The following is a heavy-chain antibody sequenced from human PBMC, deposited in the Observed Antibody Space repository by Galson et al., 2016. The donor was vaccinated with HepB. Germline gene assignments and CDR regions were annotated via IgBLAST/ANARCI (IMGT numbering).Heavy chain of an antibody. V-gene: IGHV3-53*01. CDR2: IYSGGGT. D-gene: IGHD4-11*01. CDR1: GFTFSASS. Sequence: SLRLSCAVSGFTFSASSMGWVRQASGKGLEWVALIYSGGGTYYTDSVKGRFTISRDNSQNTLFLQMDRLRADDTAIYFCAGDSNADNVIDLWGRGTLVTVSS. CDR3: AGDSNADNVIDL. J-gene: IGHJ5*02.